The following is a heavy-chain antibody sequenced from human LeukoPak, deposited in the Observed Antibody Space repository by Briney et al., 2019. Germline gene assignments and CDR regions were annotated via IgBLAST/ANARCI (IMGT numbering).Heavy chain of an antibody. Sequence: APVKVSCKASGYTFTTYDINWVRQATGQGLEWMGWINPNSGNTGYAQKFQGRVTMTTDTSTSTAYMELRSLRSDDTAVYYCARDLPANFDYWGQGTLVTVSS. V-gene: IGHV1-8*01. J-gene: IGHJ4*02. CDR3: ARDLPANFDY. CDR1: GYTFTTYD. CDR2: INPNSGNT. D-gene: IGHD2-2*01.